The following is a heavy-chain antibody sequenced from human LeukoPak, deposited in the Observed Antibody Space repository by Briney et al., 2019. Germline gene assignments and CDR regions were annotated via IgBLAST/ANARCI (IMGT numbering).Heavy chain of an antibody. CDR2: IIPVFNTA. Sequence: SVKVSCKASGGTFSSYAISWVRQAPGQGLEWMGGIIPVFNTADQAQKFQDRVTITADESTSTAYMELSSLRSEDTAVYCCARCPWQRDGQGAYYFDYWGQGTLVTVSS. V-gene: IGHV1-69*19. J-gene: IGHJ4*02. CDR3: ARCPWQRDGQGAYYFDY. D-gene: IGHD5-12*01. CDR1: GGTFSSYA.